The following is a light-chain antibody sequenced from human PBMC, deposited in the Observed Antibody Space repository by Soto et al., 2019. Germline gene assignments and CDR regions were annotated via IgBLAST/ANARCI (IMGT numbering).Light chain of an antibody. Sequence: QSALTQPASVSGSPGQSITISCTGTSSDVGSYNLVSWYQQHPDKAPKLIIYEVSKWPSGVSSRFSASKSGNTASLTISGRQSEDEADYYCCSYAGSSTWVFGGGTKVTVL. CDR3: CSYAGSSTWV. V-gene: IGLV2-23*02. CDR2: EVS. CDR1: SSDVGSYNL. J-gene: IGLJ3*02.